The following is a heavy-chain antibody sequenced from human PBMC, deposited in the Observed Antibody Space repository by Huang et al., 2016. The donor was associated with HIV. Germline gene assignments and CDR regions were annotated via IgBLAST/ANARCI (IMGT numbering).Heavy chain of an antibody. CDR3: ARGGGSHWLGRFDP. V-gene: IGHV1-8*03. D-gene: IGHD1-26*01. CDR1: GYTFTRYD. CDR2: MNGKRGNT. Sequence: QVQLVQSGAEVKKPGASVKVSCKASGYTFTRYDINWVRQAPGQGLEWSGWMNGKRGNTGDAQNFQGRRTLTRDTSIGAAYMELSSLEPADTAVYYCARGGGSHWLGRFDPWGQGTLVTVFS. J-gene: IGHJ5*02.